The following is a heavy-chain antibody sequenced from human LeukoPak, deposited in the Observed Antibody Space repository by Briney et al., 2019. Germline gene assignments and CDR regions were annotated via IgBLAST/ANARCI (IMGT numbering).Heavy chain of an antibody. CDR2: TYYRSKWYN. Sequence: PSQTLSLTCAISGDSVSSNSAAWNWLRQSPSRGLEWLGRTYYRSKWYNDYAVSVKSRITVNPDTSKNQFSLQLSSMTPEDTALYYCAREGWLQPGYSYYGMDVWGQGTTVTVSS. CDR3: AREGWLQPGYSYYGMDV. J-gene: IGHJ6*02. D-gene: IGHD5-24*01. CDR1: GDSVSSNSAA. V-gene: IGHV6-1*01.